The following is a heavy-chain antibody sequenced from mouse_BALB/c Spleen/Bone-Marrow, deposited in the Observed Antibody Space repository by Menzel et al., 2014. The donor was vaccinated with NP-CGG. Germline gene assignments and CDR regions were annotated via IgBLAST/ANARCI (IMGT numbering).Heavy chain of an antibody. V-gene: IGHV1-80*01. Sequence: LVESGAELVRPGSSVKISCKASGYAFSNYWMNWVKRRPGQGLEWIGQIYPGDGDTNYNGKFKGKATLTADKSSSTAYMQLSSLTSEDSAVYFCARRDGSTYYYAMDYWGQGTSVTVSS. CDR2: IYPGDGDT. CDR3: ARRDGSTYYYAMDY. J-gene: IGHJ4*01. CDR1: GYAFSNYW. D-gene: IGHD1-1*01.